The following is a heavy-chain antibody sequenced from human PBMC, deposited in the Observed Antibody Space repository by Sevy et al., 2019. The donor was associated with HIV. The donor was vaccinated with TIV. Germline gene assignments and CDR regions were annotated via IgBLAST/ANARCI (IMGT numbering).Heavy chain of an antibody. CDR2: ILYEGINK. D-gene: IGHD3-10*01. J-gene: IGHJ4*02. Sequence: WGSLRLSCAASGFSFDRYGMHWVRQAPGKGLEWVAVILYEGINKDYGDSVRGRFTISRDNSKNTLYLQMNSLRVDDTAVYYCATGRDYGSGSYDYWGPGTLVTVSS. CDR1: GFSFDRYG. CDR3: ATGRDYGSGSYDY. V-gene: IGHV3-33*01.